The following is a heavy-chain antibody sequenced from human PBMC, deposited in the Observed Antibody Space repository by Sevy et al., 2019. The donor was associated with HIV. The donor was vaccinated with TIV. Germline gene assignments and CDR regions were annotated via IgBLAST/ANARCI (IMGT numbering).Heavy chain of an antibody. CDR1: GYTFTDYY. CDR2: IDPKSGGT. CDR3: AREFYDSWSGPIDFFYGMDV. J-gene: IGHJ6*02. D-gene: IGHD3-3*01. V-gene: IGHV1-2*02. Sequence: ASVKVSCKASGYTFTDYYTHWVRQAPGQDLEWMGWIDPKSGGTKYAQKFKGRITMTRDTSISTAYLELSRLRSDDTAVYLCAREFYDSWSGPIDFFYGMDVWGQGTTVTVSS.